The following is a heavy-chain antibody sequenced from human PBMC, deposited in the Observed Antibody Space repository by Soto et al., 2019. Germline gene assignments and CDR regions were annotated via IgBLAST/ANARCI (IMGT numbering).Heavy chain of an antibody. CDR3: AHAYGGRSLS. V-gene: IGHV2-5*02. D-gene: IGHD1-26*01. Sequence: QITLKESGPTLVKPTQTLTLTCTFSGFSLPTDRVGVGWIRQPPGKALEWLAVIYWDDSKTYRPSLKSRLTITKDTSKNQVALTMTDMDPGDTATYYCAHAYGGRSLSWGQGTLVTVSS. CDR1: GFSLPTDRVG. J-gene: IGHJ5*02. CDR2: IYWDDSK.